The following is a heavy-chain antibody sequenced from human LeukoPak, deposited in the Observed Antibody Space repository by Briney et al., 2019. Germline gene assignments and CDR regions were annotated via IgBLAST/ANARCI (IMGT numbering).Heavy chain of an antibody. CDR1: GGSISSGGYY. Sequence: SETLSLTCTVSGGSISSGGYYWSWIRQPPGKGLEWIGYIYYSGSTNYNPSLKSRVTISVDTSKNQFSLKLSSVTAADTAVYYCARSGYYDSSGNDAFDIWGQGTMVTVSS. D-gene: IGHD3-22*01. CDR2: IYYSGST. J-gene: IGHJ3*02. CDR3: ARSGYYDSSGNDAFDI. V-gene: IGHV4-61*08.